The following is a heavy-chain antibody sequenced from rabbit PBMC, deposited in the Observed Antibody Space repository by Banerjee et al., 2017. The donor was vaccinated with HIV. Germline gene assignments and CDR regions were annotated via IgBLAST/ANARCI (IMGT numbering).Heavy chain of an antibody. CDR2: IYTSSGST. CDR3: ARSDNIGGGYGTYRLDL. Sequence: QEQLEESGGDLVKPEGSLTLTCTASGFSFSSSYWICWVRQAPGKGLEWIACIYTSSGSTYYASWAKGRFTISKTSSTTVTLQMTSLTAADTATYFCARSDNIGGGYGTYRLDLWGPGTLVTVS. V-gene: IGHV1S45*01. CDR1: GFSFSSSYW. J-gene: IGHJ6*01. D-gene: IGHD7-1*01.